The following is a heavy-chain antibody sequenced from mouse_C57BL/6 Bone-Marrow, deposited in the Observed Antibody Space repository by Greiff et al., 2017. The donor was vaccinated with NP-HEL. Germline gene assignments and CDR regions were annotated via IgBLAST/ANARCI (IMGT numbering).Heavy chain of an antibody. V-gene: IGHV14-2*01. CDR2: IDPEDGET. CDR1: GFNITDYY. CDR3: AIAELGFDY. J-gene: IGHJ3*01. Sequence: VQLQQSGAELVKPGASVKLSCTASGFNITDYYMHWVKQRPEQGLEWIGMIDPEDGETKYHPKFQGKATITADTSSNTAYLQLSSLTSEDTAVCYSAIAELGFDYWGQGTLVTVSA.